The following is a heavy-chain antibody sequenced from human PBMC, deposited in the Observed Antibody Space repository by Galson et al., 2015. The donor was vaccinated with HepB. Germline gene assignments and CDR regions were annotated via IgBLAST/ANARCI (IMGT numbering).Heavy chain of an antibody. J-gene: IGHJ6*02. D-gene: IGHD1-7*01. Sequence: SLRLSCAASGFSFSNYWMTWVRQAPGKGLEWVANMKEDGSDKYSVDSVKGRFTISRDNAKNSLYLQMNSLRAEDTAVYYCARGSPRGTTRIIRGMDVWGQGTTVTVSS. CDR2: MKEDGSDK. CDR1: GFSFSNYW. V-gene: IGHV3-7*03. CDR3: ARGSPRGTTRIIRGMDV.